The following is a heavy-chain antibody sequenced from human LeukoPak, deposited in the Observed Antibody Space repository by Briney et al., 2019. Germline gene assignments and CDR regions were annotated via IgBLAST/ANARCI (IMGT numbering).Heavy chain of an antibody. V-gene: IGHV3-48*01. CDR3: ARGIGAALKGAFDI. D-gene: IGHD6-13*01. Sequence: GGSLRLSCAASGFTFSSYSMNWVRQAPGKGLEWVSYISSSSSTIYYADSVKGRFTISRDNAKNSLYLQMNSLRAEDTAVYYCARGIGAALKGAFDIWGQGTMVTVSS. CDR1: GFTFSSYS. J-gene: IGHJ3*02. CDR2: ISSSSSTI.